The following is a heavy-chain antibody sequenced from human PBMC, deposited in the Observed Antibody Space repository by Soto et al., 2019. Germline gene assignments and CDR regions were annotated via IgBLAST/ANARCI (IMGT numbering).Heavy chain of an antibody. V-gene: IGHV3-72*01. J-gene: IGHJ2*01. CDR2: ISKKVNSYTT. CDR3: ARDLGGVPYVDL. CDR1: GFIFSDQY. D-gene: IGHD3-16*01. Sequence: EMQLVESGGRLVQPGGSLRLSCAASGFIFSDQYMDWVRQAPGKGLEWVGRISKKVNSYTTEYAASVKGRFSISRDDSKNSLYLQMNSLKTEDTAVYYCARDLGGVPYVDLWGRGTLVTVSS.